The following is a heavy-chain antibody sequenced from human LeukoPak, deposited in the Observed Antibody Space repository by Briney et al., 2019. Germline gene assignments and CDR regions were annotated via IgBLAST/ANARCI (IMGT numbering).Heavy chain of an antibody. CDR3: ARDLGRSSGWFVGVFMDV. D-gene: IGHD6-19*01. Sequence: GGSLRLSCAASGFTFSSYAMHWVRQAPGKGLEWVAVISYDGSNKYYADSVKGRFTISRDNSKNTLYLQMNSLRAEDTAVYYCARDLGRSSGWFVGVFMDVWGQGTTVTVSS. CDR2: ISYDGSNK. J-gene: IGHJ6*02. CDR1: GFTFSSYA. V-gene: IGHV3-30-3*01.